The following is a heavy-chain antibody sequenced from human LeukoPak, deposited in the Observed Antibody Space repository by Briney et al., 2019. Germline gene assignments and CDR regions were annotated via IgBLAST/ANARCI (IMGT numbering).Heavy chain of an antibody. V-gene: IGHV3-33*01. D-gene: IGHD6-13*01. Sequence: GGSLRLSCAASGFTFSSYGMHWVRQAPGKGLEWVAVIWYDGSNKYYADSVKGRFTISRDNSKNTLYLQMNSLRAEDTAVYYCARLGIAAGYMDVWGKGTTVTVSS. J-gene: IGHJ6*03. CDR3: ARLGIAAGYMDV. CDR1: GFTFSSYG. CDR2: IWYDGSNK.